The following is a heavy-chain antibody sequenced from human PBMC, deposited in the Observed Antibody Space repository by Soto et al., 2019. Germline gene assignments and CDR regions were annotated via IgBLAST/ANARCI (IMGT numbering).Heavy chain of an antibody. J-gene: IGHJ4*02. Sequence: EVQLLESGGGRIQPGGSLRLSCAASGFTFSSYAMNWVRQVPGKGLQWVSGISGSGSSTYYSDSVRGRFTTSRDNSGNTLYLQMSSLRVEDTARYYCAKGDRNQPAVVDYWGQGTLVTVSS. V-gene: IGHV3-23*01. CDR2: ISGSGSST. CDR1: GFTFSSYA. CDR3: AKGDRNQPAVVDY. D-gene: IGHD2-2*01.